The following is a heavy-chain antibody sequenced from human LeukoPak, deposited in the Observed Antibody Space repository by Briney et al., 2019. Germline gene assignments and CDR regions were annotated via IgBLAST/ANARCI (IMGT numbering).Heavy chain of an antibody. CDR1: GFTFSSYS. CDR2: ISSSSSYI. V-gene: IGHV3-21*01. D-gene: IGHD2-8*01. CDR3: AGALSMKSSFDY. Sequence: GGSLRLSCAASGFTFSSYSMNWVRQAPGKGLEWVSSISSSSSYIYYADSVKGRFTISRDNAKNSLYLQMNSLRAEDTAVYYCAGALSMKSSFDYWGQGTLVTVSS. J-gene: IGHJ4*02.